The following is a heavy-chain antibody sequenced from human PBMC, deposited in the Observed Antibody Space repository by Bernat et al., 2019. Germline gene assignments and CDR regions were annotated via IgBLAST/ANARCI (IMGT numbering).Heavy chain of an antibody. J-gene: IGHJ4*02. CDR1: GFTFSDYY. D-gene: IGHD3-9*01. CDR3: ARDPHYYDIVTGWQKYFDY. V-gene: IGHV3-11*06. Sequence: QVQLVESGGGLVKPGGSLRLSCAASGFTFSDYYMSWIRQAPGKGLEWVSYISSSSSYTNYADSVKGRFTISRDNAKNSLSLQMNSLSAEDTAVYYCARDPHYYDIVTGWQKYFDYWGQGTLVTVSS. CDR2: ISSSSSYT.